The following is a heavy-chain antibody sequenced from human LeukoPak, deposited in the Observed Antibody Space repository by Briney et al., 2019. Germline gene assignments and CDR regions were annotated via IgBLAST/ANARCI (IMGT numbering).Heavy chain of an antibody. Sequence: GGSLRLSCAASGFNFSTYWMTWVRQVLGKGLEWVANIKEDGSEIYYVDAVKGRFSISRDNAKNSLYLQMNSLRAEDTALYYCARAFKQGGYYDSSGYPFGDWGQGTLVTVSS. D-gene: IGHD3-22*01. V-gene: IGHV3-7*03. CDR3: ARAFKQGGYYDSSGYPFGD. CDR1: GFNFSTYW. J-gene: IGHJ4*02. CDR2: IKEDGSEI.